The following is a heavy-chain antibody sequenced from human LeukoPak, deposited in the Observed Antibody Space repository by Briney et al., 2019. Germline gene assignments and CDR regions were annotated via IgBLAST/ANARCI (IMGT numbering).Heavy chain of an antibody. CDR3: ARIRADSSGWYVDY. D-gene: IGHD6-19*01. J-gene: IGHJ4*02. V-gene: IGHV2-70*11. CDR2: IDWDDDK. CDR1: GFSLSTSGMC. Sequence: RESGPALVKPTQTLTLTCSFSGFSLSTSGMCVSWIRQPPGKALEWLARIDWDDDKDYSTSLKTRLTISKDTSKNQVVLTMTDMDPVDTATHYCARIRADSSGWYVDYWGQGTLVTVSS.